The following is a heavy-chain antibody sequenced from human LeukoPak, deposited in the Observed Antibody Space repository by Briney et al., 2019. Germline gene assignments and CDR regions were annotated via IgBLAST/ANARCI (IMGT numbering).Heavy chain of an antibody. D-gene: IGHD7-27*01. V-gene: IGHV4-30-4*01. Sequence: SQTLSLTCAVSGGSSRSGDYFWSWIRQPPGKGLEWIGHIHYSGSTNYNPSLKSRVTISVDTSKNQFSLKLSSVTAADTAVYYCASSNWDWGQGTLVTVSS. CDR1: GGSSRSGDYF. CDR2: IHYSGST. J-gene: IGHJ4*02. CDR3: ASSNWD.